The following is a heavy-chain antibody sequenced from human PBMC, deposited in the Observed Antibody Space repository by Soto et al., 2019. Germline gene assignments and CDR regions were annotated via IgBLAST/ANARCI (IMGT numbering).Heavy chain of an antibody. Sequence: ITLKESGPTLVKPTQTLTLTCTFSGFSLTTYGVGVGWIRQPPGKALEWLALIYWDDDKRYCPSLKSRLTITKDTSQNQVVLTMTNMYPVDTATYFCAHRLTLNSDWNYGRFDYWGQGTLVTVS. J-gene: IGHJ4*02. CDR2: IYWDDDK. V-gene: IGHV2-5*02. D-gene: IGHD1-7*01. CDR1: GFSLTTYGVG. CDR3: AHRLTLNSDWNYGRFDY.